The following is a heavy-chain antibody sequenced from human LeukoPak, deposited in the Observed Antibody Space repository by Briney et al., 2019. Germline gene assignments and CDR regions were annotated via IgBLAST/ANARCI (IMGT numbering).Heavy chain of an antibody. CDR3: ARDAVAGPIVNHAFDI. Sequence: PSETLSLTCTVSGGSISSGGYYWSWIRQHPGKGLEWIGYIYYSGSTYYNPSLKSRVTISVDTSKNQFSLKLSSVTAADTAVYYCARDAVAGPIVNHAFDIWGQGTMVTVSS. J-gene: IGHJ3*02. CDR1: GGSISSGGYY. D-gene: IGHD6-19*01. CDR2: IYYSGST. V-gene: IGHV4-31*03.